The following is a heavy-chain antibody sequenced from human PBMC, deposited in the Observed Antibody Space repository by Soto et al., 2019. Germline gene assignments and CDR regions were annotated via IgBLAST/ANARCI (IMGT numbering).Heavy chain of an antibody. Sequence: SETLSLTCTVSGGSISSDGYYWSWIRQRPGKGLEWIGYIYYSGSTYYNPSLKSRVTISVDTSKNQFSLKLSSVTAADTAVYYCARVRGIAAAGYYYYYGMDVWGQGTTVTGSS. CDR1: GGSISSDGYY. D-gene: IGHD6-13*01. CDR2: IYYSGST. J-gene: IGHJ6*02. V-gene: IGHV4-31*03. CDR3: ARVRGIAAAGYYYYYGMDV.